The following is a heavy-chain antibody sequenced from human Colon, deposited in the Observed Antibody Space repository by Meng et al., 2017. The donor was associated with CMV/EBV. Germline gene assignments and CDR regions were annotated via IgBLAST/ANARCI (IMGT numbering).Heavy chain of an antibody. V-gene: IGHV1-18*01. Sequence: QVQLVQSGAEVKKPGASVKVSCEASGYTFINYGITWVRQAPGQGPEWMGWISPRNCNTRYSQKFQGRVSMTTDTSTSTAYLELRGLRPDDTAVYYCAKLMTVEDSWGQGTLVTVSS. CDR1: GYTFINYG. J-gene: IGHJ4*02. CDR3: AKLMTVEDS. CDR2: ISPRNCNT. D-gene: IGHD4/OR15-4a*01.